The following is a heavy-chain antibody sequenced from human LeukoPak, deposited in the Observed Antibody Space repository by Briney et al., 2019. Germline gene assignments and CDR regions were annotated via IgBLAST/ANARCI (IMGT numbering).Heavy chain of an antibody. D-gene: IGHD7-27*01. CDR1: GFTFSSYS. V-gene: IGHV3-7*01. CDR3: ARDLNWETY. CDR2: IKTDGSQI. Sequence: GGSLRLSCAASGFTFSSYSMNWVRQAPGKGLEWVANIKTDGSQIYYVDSVKGRFTISRDNAKNSLYPQMNSLRAEDTAVYYCARDLNWETYWGQGTLVSVSS. J-gene: IGHJ4*02.